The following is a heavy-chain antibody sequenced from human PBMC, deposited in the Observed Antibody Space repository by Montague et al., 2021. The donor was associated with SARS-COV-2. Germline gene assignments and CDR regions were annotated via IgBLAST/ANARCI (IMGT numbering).Heavy chain of an antibody. CDR2: INPDGGEK. J-gene: IGHJ6*02. CDR1: GFTFSSYW. CDR3: ARDSRIVGAMGGMDF. V-gene: IGHV3-7*03. D-gene: IGHD1-26*01. Sequence: SLRLSCAASGFTFSSYWMSWVRQTPGKGLEWVAYINPDGGEKHYADSVQGRFSISRDNAKNSLILQMDSLRAEDTALYYCARDSRIVGAMGGMDFWGQGTTVIVSS.